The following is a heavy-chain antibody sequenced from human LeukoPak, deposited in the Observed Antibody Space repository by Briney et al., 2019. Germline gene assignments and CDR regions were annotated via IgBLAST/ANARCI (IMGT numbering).Heavy chain of an antibody. Sequence: GGSLRLSCAASGFTFSGSAMHWVRQASGKGLEWVGRIRSKANSYATAYAASVKGRFTISRDDSKNTAYLQMNSLKTEDTAVYYCTSLRIAVAGINYYYGMDVWGQGTTVTVSS. J-gene: IGHJ6*02. CDR3: TSLRIAVAGINYYYGMDV. CDR1: GFTFSGSA. CDR2: IRSKANSYAT. V-gene: IGHV3-73*01. D-gene: IGHD6-19*01.